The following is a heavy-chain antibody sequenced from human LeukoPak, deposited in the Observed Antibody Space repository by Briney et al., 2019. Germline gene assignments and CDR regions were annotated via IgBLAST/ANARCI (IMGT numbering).Heavy chain of an antibody. J-gene: IGHJ3*01. V-gene: IGHV3-30*02. CDR2: TRYDGGNK. Sequence: GGSLRLSCAASGFTFSSYAMSWVRQAPGKGLEWVAFTRYDGGNKYYTDSVKGRFTISRDNSKNTLYLQMNSLRAEDTAVYHCAKDRVVAREPAAFDVWGQGTMVTVSS. D-gene: IGHD2-15*01. CDR1: GFTFSSYA. CDR3: AKDRVVAREPAAFDV.